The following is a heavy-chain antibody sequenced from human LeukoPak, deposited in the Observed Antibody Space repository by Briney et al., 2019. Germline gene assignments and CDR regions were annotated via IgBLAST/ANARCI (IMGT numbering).Heavy chain of an antibody. Sequence: GGSLRLSCAASGFTFDDYAMHWVRQAPGKGLEWVSGISWNSGSIGYADSVKGRFTISRDNAKNSLYLQMNSLRAEDTALYYCAKAGSGSYGYYGMDVWGQGTTVTVSS. J-gene: IGHJ6*02. CDR1: GFTFDDYA. CDR2: ISWNSGSI. CDR3: AKAGSGSYGYYGMDV. D-gene: IGHD1-26*01. V-gene: IGHV3-9*01.